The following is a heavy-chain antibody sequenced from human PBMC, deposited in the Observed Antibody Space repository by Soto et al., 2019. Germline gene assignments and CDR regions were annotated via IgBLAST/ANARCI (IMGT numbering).Heavy chain of an antibody. CDR1: GGSFSGYY. Sequence: PSETLSLTCAVYGGSFSGYYWSWIRQPPGKGLEWIGEINHSGSTNYNPSLKSRVTISVDTSKNQFSLKLSSVTAADTAVYYCARGRYCSGGSCYGRYYYYYMDVWGKGTTVTVS. CDR2: INHSGST. D-gene: IGHD2-15*01. V-gene: IGHV4-34*01. J-gene: IGHJ6*03. CDR3: ARGRYCSGGSCYGRYYYYYMDV.